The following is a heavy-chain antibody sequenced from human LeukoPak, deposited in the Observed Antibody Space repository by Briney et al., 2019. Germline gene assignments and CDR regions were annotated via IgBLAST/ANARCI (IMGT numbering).Heavy chain of an antibody. CDR2: ISGSGGST. V-gene: IGHV3-23*01. Sequence: GRSLRLSCAASGFTFSSYAMSWVRQAPGKGLEWVSAISGSGGSTYYADSVKGRFTISRDNSKNTLYLQMNSLRAEDTAVYYCAPTGNYYDSSGYHFDYWGQGTLVTVSS. D-gene: IGHD3-22*01. J-gene: IGHJ4*02. CDR3: APTGNYYDSSGYHFDY. CDR1: GFTFSSYA.